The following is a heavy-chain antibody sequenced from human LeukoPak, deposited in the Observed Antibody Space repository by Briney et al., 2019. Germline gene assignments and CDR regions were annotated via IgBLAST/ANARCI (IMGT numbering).Heavy chain of an antibody. CDR2: INHSGST. Sequence: PSETLSLTCAVYGGSFSGYYWSWIRQPPGKGLEWIGEINHSGSTNYNPSLKSRVTISVDTSKSQFSLKLSSVTAADTAVYYCARGLRLGSSGYYKRYNWFDPWGQGTLVTVSS. CDR1: GGSFSGYY. J-gene: IGHJ5*02. V-gene: IGHV4-34*01. D-gene: IGHD3-22*01. CDR3: ARGLRLGSSGYYKRYNWFDP.